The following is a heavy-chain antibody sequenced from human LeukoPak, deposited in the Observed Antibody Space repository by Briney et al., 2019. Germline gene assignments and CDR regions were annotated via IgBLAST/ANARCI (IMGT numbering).Heavy chain of an antibody. CDR1: SGSVGSGGYS. V-gene: IGHV4-30-2*01. CDR2: VYHSGAT. D-gene: IGHD2-2*01. CDR3: ARGAVVPARYFDI. Sequence: PSETLSLTCTVSSGSVGSGGYSWSWIRQPPGKGLEWIGYVYHSGATYYNPSLKSRISIPMDRSKNQFSLRLRSVTAADTAVYYCARGAVVPARYFDIWGRGSLVTVSS. J-gene: IGHJ2*01.